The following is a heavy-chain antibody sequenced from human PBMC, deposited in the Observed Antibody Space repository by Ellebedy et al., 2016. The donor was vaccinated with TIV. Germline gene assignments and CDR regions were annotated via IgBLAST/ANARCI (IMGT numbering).Heavy chain of an antibody. CDR3: ARGGGYYYDSSGYYGGWFYP. J-gene: IGHJ5*02. V-gene: IGHV3-74*01. D-gene: IGHD3-22*01. Sequence: GESLKISCAASGFTFSSYWMHWVRQAPGKGLVWVSHINNDGSSTSYADSVKGRFTISRDNAKNTLYLQMNSLRAEDTAVYYCARGGGYYYDSSGYYGGWFYPWGQGTLVTVSS. CDR2: INNDGSST. CDR1: GFTFSSYW.